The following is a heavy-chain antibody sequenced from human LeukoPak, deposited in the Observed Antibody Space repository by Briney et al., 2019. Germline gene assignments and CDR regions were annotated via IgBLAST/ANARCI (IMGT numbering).Heavy chain of an antibody. J-gene: IGHJ4*02. CDR2: ISAYNGNT. D-gene: IGHD3-3*01. V-gene: IGHV1-18*01. CDR1: GYTFTGYG. Sequence: ASVKVSCKASGYTFTGYGISRVRQAPGQGLEWMGWISAYNGNTNYAQKLQGRVTMTTDTSTSTAYMELRSLRSDDTAVYYCARAPRSDFWSGSSFDYWGQGTLVTVSS. CDR3: ARAPRSDFWSGSSFDY.